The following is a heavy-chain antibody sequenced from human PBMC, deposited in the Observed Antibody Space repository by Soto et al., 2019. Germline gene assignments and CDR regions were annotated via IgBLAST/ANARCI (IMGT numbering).Heavy chain of an antibody. CDR3: ARDPTVITIFGVDPDGMDV. V-gene: IGHV3-7*01. CDR1: GFTLSGYW. J-gene: IGHJ6*02. D-gene: IGHD3-3*01. Sequence: GGSLILSCAASGFTLSGYWMTWVRQAPGKGLEWVASVKQDGSDKYYVDSVKGRFTISRDNAKTTVYLQMNSLRAEDTAVYYCARDPTVITIFGVDPDGMDVWGQGTTVTVSS. CDR2: VKQDGSDK.